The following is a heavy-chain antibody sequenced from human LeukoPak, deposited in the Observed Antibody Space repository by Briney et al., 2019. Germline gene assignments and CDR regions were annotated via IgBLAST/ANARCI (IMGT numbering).Heavy chain of an antibody. D-gene: IGHD3-16*02. CDR2: ISSSGGNT. CDR1: GFTFSDSA. CDR3: AKDIQLST. Sequence: PGGSLRLSCAASGFTFSDSAMTWVRQVPGKGLEWVSLISSSGGNTYYADSVKGQFTISRDNSKNTLSLQMNSLRVEDTAIYYCAKDIQLSTWGLGTMVTVSS. J-gene: IGHJ3*01. V-gene: IGHV3-23*01.